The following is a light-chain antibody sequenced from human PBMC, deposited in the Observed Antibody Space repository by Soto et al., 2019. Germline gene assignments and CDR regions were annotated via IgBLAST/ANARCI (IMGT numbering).Light chain of an antibody. J-gene: IGKJ4*01. Sequence: DIQMTQSPSSLSASVGDRVTITCRASQEISNHLAWFQQKPGKPPKSRIYDASSLQSGVPSKFSGSGSGTDFTLTISSLQPEDFATYYCQQYHNFPVTFGGGTKVDIK. CDR3: QQYHNFPVT. CDR2: DAS. CDR1: QEISNH. V-gene: IGKV1-16*02.